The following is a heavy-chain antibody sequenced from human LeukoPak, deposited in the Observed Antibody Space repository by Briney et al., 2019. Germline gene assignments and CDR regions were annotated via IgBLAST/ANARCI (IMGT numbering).Heavy chain of an antibody. V-gene: IGHV3-74*01. Sequence: PGRSLRLSCAASGFTFSSYWMHWVRQAPGKGLVWVSRINSDGSITTYADSVKGRFTISRDNAKNSLYLQMNSLRDEDTAVYYCARDRIAARRPLGFDYWGQGTLVTVSS. CDR2: INSDGSIT. J-gene: IGHJ4*02. CDR3: ARDRIAARRPLGFDY. CDR1: GFTFSSYW. D-gene: IGHD6-6*01.